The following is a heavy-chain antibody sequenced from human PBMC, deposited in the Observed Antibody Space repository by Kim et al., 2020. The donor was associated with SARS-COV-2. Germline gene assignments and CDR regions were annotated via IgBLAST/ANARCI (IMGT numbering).Heavy chain of an antibody. CDR2: ISSSSSTI. CDR3: AREVRPITIFGVVRKNWFDP. Sequence: GGSLRLSCAASGFTFSSYSMNWVRQAPGKGLEWVSYISSSSSTIYYADSVKGRFTISRDNAKNSLYLQMNSLRDEDTAVYYCAREVRPITIFGVVRKNWFDPWGQGTLVTVSS. V-gene: IGHV3-48*02. CDR1: GFTFSSYS. D-gene: IGHD3-3*01. J-gene: IGHJ5*02.